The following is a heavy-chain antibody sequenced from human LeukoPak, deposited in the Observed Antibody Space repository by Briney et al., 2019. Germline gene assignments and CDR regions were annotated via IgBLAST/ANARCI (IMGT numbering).Heavy chain of an antibody. CDR2: ISYDGSNK. CDR1: GGSFSGYY. CDR3: AREDSSGWYFECLDY. J-gene: IGHJ4*02. Sequence: LSLTCAVYGGSFSGYYWSWIRQPPGKGLEWVAVISYDGSNKYYADSVKGRFTISRDNSKNTLYLQMNSLRAEDTAVYYCAREDSSGWYFECLDYWGQGTLVTVSS. V-gene: IGHV3-30-3*01. D-gene: IGHD6-19*01.